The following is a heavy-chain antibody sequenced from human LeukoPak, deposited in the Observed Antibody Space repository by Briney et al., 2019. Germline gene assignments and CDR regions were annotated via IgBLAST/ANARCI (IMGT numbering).Heavy chain of an antibody. CDR1: GGSISNDDYY. CDR3: ARDQRSSGSNIFDY. Sequence: PSQTLPLTCTVSGGSISNDDYYWTWIRQSPGKGLEWIGYIFYRGSTYYNPSLKSRLAISVDTSKNQFSMKLTSVTAADTAIYFCARDQRSSGSNIFDYWGQGTLVTVSS. V-gene: IGHV4-30-4*01. D-gene: IGHD1-26*01. CDR2: IFYRGST. J-gene: IGHJ4*02.